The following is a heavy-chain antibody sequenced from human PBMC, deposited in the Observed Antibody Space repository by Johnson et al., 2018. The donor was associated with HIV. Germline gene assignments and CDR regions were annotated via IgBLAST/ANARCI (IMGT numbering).Heavy chain of an antibody. Sequence: MLLVESGGGLVQPGGSLRLSCAASGLTFSSYWMSWVRQAPGKGLEWVANIKQDGSEKYYADSVKGRFTISRDNSKNTLYLQMNSLGAEDTAVYYCARERGMAGAFDIWGQGTMVTVSS. CDR2: IKQDGSEK. D-gene: IGHD5-24*01. CDR3: ARERGMAGAFDI. V-gene: IGHV3-7*01. CDR1: GLTFSSYW. J-gene: IGHJ3*02.